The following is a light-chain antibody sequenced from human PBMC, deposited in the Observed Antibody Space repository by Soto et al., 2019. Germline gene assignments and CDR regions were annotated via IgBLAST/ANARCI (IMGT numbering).Light chain of an antibody. Sequence: QSALTQPPSASGSPGQSVSISCTGTSSDIGAYNFVSWYQQHPGKAPRLMIYGLSKRPSGVPDRFSGSKSGNTASLTVSGLQAEDEADYYCSSYAGSNNYVVFGGGTKLTVL. J-gene: IGLJ2*01. V-gene: IGLV2-8*01. CDR3: SSYAGSNNYVV. CDR1: SSDIGAYNF. CDR2: GLS.